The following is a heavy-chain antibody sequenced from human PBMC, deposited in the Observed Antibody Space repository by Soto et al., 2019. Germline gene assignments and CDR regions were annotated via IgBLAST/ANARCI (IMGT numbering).Heavy chain of an antibody. CDR3: AGHEATSKEPHGLDV. Sequence: PGESLKISCKGSGYDFRTYWIGWVRQMPGKGLEGMGIIYPGDSDTRYSPSFQGQVTISADRSISTAYLHWSSLKASDTAMYYCAGHEATSKEPHGLDVWGQRTTVTVSS. V-gene: IGHV5-51*01. CDR1: GYDFRTYW. CDR2: IYPGDSDT. D-gene: IGHD5-12*01. J-gene: IGHJ6*02.